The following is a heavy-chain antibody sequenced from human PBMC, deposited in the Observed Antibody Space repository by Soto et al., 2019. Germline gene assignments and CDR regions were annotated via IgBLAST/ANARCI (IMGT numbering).Heavy chain of an antibody. CDR1: GFSFSNYE. CDR2: ISSSGSTI. D-gene: IGHD2-15*01. V-gene: IGHV3-48*03. Sequence: SVRLSCAASGFSFSNYEMNWVRQAPGKGLEWVSYISSSGSTIYYADSVRGRFTISRDNSKNSLYLQMNSLRAEDTALYYCARVNEGPEVATDLSYADVDVWGQGNTVTVS. CDR3: ARVNEGPEVATDLSYADVDV. J-gene: IGHJ6*01.